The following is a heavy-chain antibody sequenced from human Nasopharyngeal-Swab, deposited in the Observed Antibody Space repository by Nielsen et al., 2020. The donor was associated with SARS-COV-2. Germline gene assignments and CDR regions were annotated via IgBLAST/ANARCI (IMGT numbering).Heavy chain of an antibody. V-gene: IGHV3-21*01. CDR3: AREGQIFGVVDYYYYGLDV. CDR1: GFTFSSYS. D-gene: IGHD3-3*01. CDR2: ISSSSSYI. J-gene: IGHJ6*02. Sequence: GGSLRLSCAASGFTFSSYSMNWVRQAPGKGLEWVSSISSSSSYIYYADSVKGRFTISRDNAKNSLCLQMNSLRAEDTAVYYCAREGQIFGVVDYYYYGLDVWGQGTTVTVSS.